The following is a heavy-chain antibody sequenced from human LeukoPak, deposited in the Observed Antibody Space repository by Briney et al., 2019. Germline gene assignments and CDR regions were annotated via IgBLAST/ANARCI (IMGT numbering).Heavy chain of an antibody. D-gene: IGHD3-22*01. CDR2: IYSGGST. J-gene: IGHJ3*02. Sequence: PGGSLRLSCAASGFTFNNYGMSWVRQAPGKGLEWVSVIYSGGSTYYADSVKGRCTISRDNSKNTLYLQMNSLRVEDTAVYYCARGLFLSGYLDAFDIWGQGTVVTVSS. V-gene: IGHV3-53*01. CDR1: GFTFNNYG. CDR3: ARGLFLSGYLDAFDI.